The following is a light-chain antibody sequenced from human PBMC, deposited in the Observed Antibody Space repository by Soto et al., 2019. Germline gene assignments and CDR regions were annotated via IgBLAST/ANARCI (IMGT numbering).Light chain of an antibody. Sequence: EIVLTQSPGTLSLSPGERATLSCRASQSVSSSYLAWYQQKPGQAPKLLIFGASIRATDIPDRFSGSGSGTDFTLTISRLEPEDFAVYYCRQYGSSPGTFGQGTKVDIK. J-gene: IGKJ1*01. CDR3: RQYGSSPGT. V-gene: IGKV3-20*01. CDR2: GAS. CDR1: QSVSSSY.